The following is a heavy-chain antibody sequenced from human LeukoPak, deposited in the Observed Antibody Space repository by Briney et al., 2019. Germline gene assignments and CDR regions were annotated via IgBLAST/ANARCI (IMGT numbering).Heavy chain of an antibody. CDR3: AKKVGATWLDY. D-gene: IGHD1-26*01. J-gene: IGHJ4*02. V-gene: IGHV3-23*01. Sequence: PGGSVRLSCAASGFTFSSYAMSWVRQAPGKGLEWVSTISGSGGSTYYADSVKGRFTISRDNSKNTLYLQVNSLRADDAAVYYCAKKVGATWLDYWGQGTLVTVSS. CDR1: GFTFSSYA. CDR2: ISGSGGST.